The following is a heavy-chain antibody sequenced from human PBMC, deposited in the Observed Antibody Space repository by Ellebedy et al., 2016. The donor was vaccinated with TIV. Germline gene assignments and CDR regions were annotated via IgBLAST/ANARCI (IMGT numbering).Heavy chain of an antibody. J-gene: IGHJ6*03. Sequence: ASVKVSXKASGGTFSSYAISWVRQATGQGLEWMGWMNPNSGNTGYAQKFQGRVTMTRNTSISTAYMELSSLRSEDTAVYYCARVFTPGFRIVVVPAASYYMDVWGKGTTVTVSS. CDR3: ARVFTPGFRIVVVPAASYYMDV. CDR2: MNPNSGNT. V-gene: IGHV1-8*02. CDR1: GGTFSSYA. D-gene: IGHD2-2*01.